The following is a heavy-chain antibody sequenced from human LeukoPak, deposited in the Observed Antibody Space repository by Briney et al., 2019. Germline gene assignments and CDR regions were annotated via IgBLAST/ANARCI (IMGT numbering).Heavy chain of an antibody. CDR2: IRYDGSNK. V-gene: IGHV3-30*02. Sequence: PGGSLRLSCAASGFTFSSYGMHWVRQAPGKGLEWVAFIRYDGSNKYYADSVKGRFTISRDNSKNTLYLQMNSLRAEDTAVYYYAKMQLKAGESDYRGQGTLVTVSS. D-gene: IGHD3-10*01. CDR3: AKMQLKAGESDY. CDR1: GFTFSSYG. J-gene: IGHJ4*02.